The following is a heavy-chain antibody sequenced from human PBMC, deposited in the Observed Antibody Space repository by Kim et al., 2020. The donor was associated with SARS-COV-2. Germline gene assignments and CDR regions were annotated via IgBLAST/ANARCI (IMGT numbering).Heavy chain of an antibody. CDR1: GYTFTSYP. CDR2: INPSGDSK. CDR3: ARRGPNYGDHIDY. D-gene: IGHD4-17*01. J-gene: IGHJ4*02. Sequence: ASVKVSCKASGYTFTSYPIHWVRQAPGQGLEWMGVINPSGDSKDYAQQFQGRVTMTRDMSTSTVYMDLSSLRSEDTAVYYCARRGPNYGDHIDYWGQGALVTVSS. V-gene: IGHV1-46*03.